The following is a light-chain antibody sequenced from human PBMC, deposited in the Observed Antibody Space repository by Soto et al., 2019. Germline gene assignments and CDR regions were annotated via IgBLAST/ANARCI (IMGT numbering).Light chain of an antibody. V-gene: IGLV2-14*01. Sequence: QSALTQPASVSGSPGQSITLSCTGTSSDIGGYDYVSWYQRHPGKAPKLIIYDVNNRPSGVSNRFSGSKSGSTASLTISGLQAEDEADYYCTSYASGSSHVVFGGGTKLTVL. CDR2: DVN. CDR3: TSYASGSSHVV. J-gene: IGLJ2*01. CDR1: SSDIGGYDY.